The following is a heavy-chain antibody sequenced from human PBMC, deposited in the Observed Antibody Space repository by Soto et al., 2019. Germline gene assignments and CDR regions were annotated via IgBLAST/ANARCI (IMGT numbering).Heavy chain of an antibody. Sequence: QVQLEQSGPEVRKPGASVKVSCKASGFNFVNYGISWVRLAPGRGLEWMGWINVEDGNTNYPQKVQGRVTLTTDTSTRTAYMELRSLRSDDTAVYFCARVGAARVFWDFDYWGQGTLVTVST. D-gene: IGHD3-3*01. CDR1: GFNFVNYG. V-gene: IGHV1-18*01. CDR2: INVEDGNT. J-gene: IGHJ4*02. CDR3: ARVGAARVFWDFDY.